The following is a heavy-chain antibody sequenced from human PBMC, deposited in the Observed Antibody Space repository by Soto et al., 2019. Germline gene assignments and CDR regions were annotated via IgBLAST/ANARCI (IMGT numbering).Heavy chain of an antibody. D-gene: IGHD3-10*01. Sequence: SETLSLSCAVSGDSITNTNWWSWVRQPPGKGLEWIGEIYHSGSTNYNPSLKSRVTVSMDKSKNQFSLKVNSVTAADTAVYYCSRLLGEAVILGMDVWGQRTKVTVSS. CDR3: SRLLGEAVILGMDV. CDR1: GDSITNTNW. CDR2: IYHSGST. V-gene: IGHV4-4*02. J-gene: IGHJ6*02.